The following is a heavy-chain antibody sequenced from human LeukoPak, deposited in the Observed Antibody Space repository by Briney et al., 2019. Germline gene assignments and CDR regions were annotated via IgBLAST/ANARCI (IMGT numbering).Heavy chain of an antibody. D-gene: IGHD6-6*01. CDR3: ARHLRVAGRLLTYYYYYYMDV. V-gene: IGHV2-5*01. CDR1: GFSLITSGVG. Sequence: SGPTLVNXTQTLTLTCTFSGFSLITSGVGVGWIRQPPRKALEWLALIYWNDNKRYSPSLKSRLTLTKDTSKNQVVLTMTNMDPVDTATYYCARHLRVAGRLLTYYYYYYMDVWGKGTTVTVSS. CDR2: IYWNDNK. J-gene: IGHJ6*03.